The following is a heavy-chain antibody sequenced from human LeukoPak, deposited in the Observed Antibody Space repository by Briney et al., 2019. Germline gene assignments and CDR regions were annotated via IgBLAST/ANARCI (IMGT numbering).Heavy chain of an antibody. CDR3: ARVGCGGDCYSGYYFDY. V-gene: IGHV1-18*01. CDR1: GYTFTSYG. J-gene: IGHJ4*02. Sequence: ASVKVSCKASGYTFTSYGISWVRQAPGQGLEWMGWISAYNGNTNCAQKLQGRVTMTTDTSTSTAYMELRSLRSEDTAVYYCARVGCGGDCYSGYYFDYWGQGTLVTVSS. D-gene: IGHD2-21*02. CDR2: ISAYNGNT.